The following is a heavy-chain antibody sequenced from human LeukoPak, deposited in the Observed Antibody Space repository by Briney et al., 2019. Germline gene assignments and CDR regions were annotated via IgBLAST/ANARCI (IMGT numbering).Heavy chain of an antibody. CDR2: IIPIFGTA. D-gene: IGHD6-19*01. CDR1: GGTFSSYA. CDR3: ARGPILYSSGWYGPPDY. J-gene: IGHJ4*02. Sequence: SVKVSCKASGGTFSSYAISWVRQAPGQGLEWMGRIIPIFGTANYAQKFQGRVTITTDESTSTAYMELSSLRSEDTAVYYCARGPILYSSGWYGPPDYWGQGTLVTVSS. V-gene: IGHV1-69*05.